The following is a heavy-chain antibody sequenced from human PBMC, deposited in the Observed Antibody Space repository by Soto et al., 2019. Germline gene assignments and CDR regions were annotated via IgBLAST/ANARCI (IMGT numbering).Heavy chain of an antibody. CDR1: GFTFSSYA. J-gene: IGHJ4*02. D-gene: IGHD2-15*01. Sequence: QPGGSLRLSCAASGFTFSSYAMSWVRQAPGKGLEWVSAISGSGGSTYYADSVKGRFTISRDNSKNTLYLQMNSLRAEDTAVYYCAKLSPPSGYIVVVVAATAYFDYWGQGTLVTVSS. CDR3: AKLSPPSGYIVVVVAATAYFDY. CDR2: ISGSGGST. V-gene: IGHV3-23*01.